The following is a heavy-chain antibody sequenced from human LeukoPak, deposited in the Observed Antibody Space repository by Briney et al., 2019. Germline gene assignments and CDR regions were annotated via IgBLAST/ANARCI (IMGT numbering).Heavy chain of an antibody. CDR1: GGTFSSYA. D-gene: IGHD6-13*01. CDR3: SRSNSRWYGYFFDI. V-gene: IGHV1-69*05. Sequence: SVTVSCKASGGTFSSYAISWVRQAPGQGLEWMGGIIPIFCTANYAQTLQSRVTITTDESTSTAYMEPSSLRSGEPGVYYLSRSNSRWYGYFFDISGQGTLVTVSS. CDR2: IIPIFCTA. J-gene: IGHJ4*02.